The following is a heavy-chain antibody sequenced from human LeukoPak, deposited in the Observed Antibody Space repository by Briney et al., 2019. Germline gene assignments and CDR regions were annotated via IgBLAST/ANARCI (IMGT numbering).Heavy chain of an antibody. V-gene: IGHV3-66*01. J-gene: IGHJ3*02. CDR2: MYSGGNT. CDR3: ARVFRPSLTVFIIRGAFDI. D-gene: IGHD3-3*01. CDR1: GFTVSSNY. Sequence: PGGSLRLSCAASGFTVSSNYVSWVRQAPGKGLEWVSVMYSGGNTYYADSVKGRFTISRDNSKNTLYLQMNSLRVEDTAVYYCARVFRPSLTVFIIRGAFDIWGQGTMVTVSS.